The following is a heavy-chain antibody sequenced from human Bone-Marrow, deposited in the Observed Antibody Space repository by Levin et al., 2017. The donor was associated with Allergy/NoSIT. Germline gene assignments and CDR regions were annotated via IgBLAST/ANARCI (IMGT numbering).Heavy chain of an antibody. Sequence: GGSLRLSCAASGFTFSGSAMHWVRQASGKGLEWVGRIRSKANSYATAYAASVKGRFTISRDDSKNTAYLQMNSLKTEDTAVYYCTRPNLCSSTSCYYYFDYWGQGTLVTVSS. D-gene: IGHD2-2*01. V-gene: IGHV3-73*01. CDR3: TRPNLCSSTSCYYYFDY. CDR2: IRSKANSYAT. CDR1: GFTFSGSA. J-gene: IGHJ4*02.